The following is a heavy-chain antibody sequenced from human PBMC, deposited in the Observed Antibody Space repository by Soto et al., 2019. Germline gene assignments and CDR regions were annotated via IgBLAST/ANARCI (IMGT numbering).Heavy chain of an antibody. V-gene: IGHV3-33*01. J-gene: IGHJ4*02. Sequence: QVQLVESGGGVVQPGRSLRLSCAASGFNFSSYGMNWVRQAPGKGLEWLAVIWYDGSNKYYAESVKGRFTISRDNSKNTLYLQMNRLRDEDTAVYYCARDPKLIAAAVGYLDYCGQGNLVTVSS. D-gene: IGHD6-13*01. CDR1: GFNFSSYG. CDR3: ARDPKLIAAAVGYLDY. CDR2: IWYDGSNK.